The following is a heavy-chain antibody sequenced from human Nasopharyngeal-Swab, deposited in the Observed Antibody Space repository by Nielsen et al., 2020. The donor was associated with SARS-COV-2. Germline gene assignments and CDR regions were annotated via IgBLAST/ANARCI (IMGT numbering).Heavy chain of an antibody. D-gene: IGHD2-2*01. CDR3: TRPIYCSSTSCSDV. CDR2: IRSKANSYAT. Sequence: GGSLRLSCAASGFTLSGSAMHWVRQASGKGLEWVGRIRSKANSYATAYAASVKGRFTISRDDSKNTAYLQMNSLKTEDTAVYYCTRPIYCSSTSCSDVWGKGTTVTVSS. V-gene: IGHV3-73*01. CDR1: GFTLSGSA. J-gene: IGHJ6*04.